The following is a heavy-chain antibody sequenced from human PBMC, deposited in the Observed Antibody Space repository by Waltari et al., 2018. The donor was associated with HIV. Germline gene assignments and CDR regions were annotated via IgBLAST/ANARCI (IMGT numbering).Heavy chain of an antibody. Sequence: QVQLVQSGAEVKKPGSSVKVSCKASGGTFSSYAISWVRPAPGQWLEWMGGIIPILGKATHEQKFQGRVTITADESTSTAYMELSSLRSEDTAVHYCARSAYCGGDCYRSWFDPWGQGTLVTVSS. J-gene: IGHJ5*02. CDR1: GGTFSSYA. CDR2: IIPILGKA. CDR3: ARSAYCGGDCYRSWFDP. D-gene: IGHD2-21*02. V-gene: IGHV1-69*01.